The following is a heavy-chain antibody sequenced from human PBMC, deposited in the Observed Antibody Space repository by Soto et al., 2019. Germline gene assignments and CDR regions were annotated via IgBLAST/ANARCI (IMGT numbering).Heavy chain of an antibody. CDR3: ARTDTAMVDFDY. V-gene: IGHV2-26*01. J-gene: IGHJ4*02. CDR1: GFSLSNARMG. D-gene: IGHD5-18*01. Sequence: QVTLKESGPVLVKPTETLTLTCTVSGFSLSNARMGVSWIRQPPGKALEWLAHIFSNDEKSYSTSLKSRLTISKDTSKSQVVLTMTNMDPVDTATYYCARTDTAMVDFDYWGQGTLVTVSS. CDR2: IFSNDEK.